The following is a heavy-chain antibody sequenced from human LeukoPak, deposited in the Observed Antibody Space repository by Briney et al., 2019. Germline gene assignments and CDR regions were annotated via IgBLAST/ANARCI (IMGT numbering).Heavy chain of an antibody. V-gene: IGHV4-38-2*02. CDR3: ARGTSGEADYFQH. CDR2: IHHSGST. Sequence: SETLSLTCTVSGYSISSGYYWGWIRQPPGKGLEWIGSIHHSGSTFYNPSLKSRVTVSVDTSKNHFSLKVNSVTAADAAVYYCARGTSGEADYFQHWGQGTLVTVSS. CDR1: GYSISSGYY. D-gene: IGHD2-2*01. J-gene: IGHJ1*01.